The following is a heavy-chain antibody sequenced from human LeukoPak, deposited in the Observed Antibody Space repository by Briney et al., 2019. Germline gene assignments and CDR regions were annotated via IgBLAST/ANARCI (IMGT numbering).Heavy chain of an antibody. J-gene: IGHJ6*02. D-gene: IGHD3-10*01. CDR2: ISGSGGST. CDR1: GLTFSSYA. Sequence: GGSVTLSCAASGLTFSSYAMSWVRQAPGRGLEGVAAISGSGGSTYYADSVKGRFTISRDNSKNTLYLQMNSLRAEDTAVYYCAKDQWFGELLDYYYGMDVWGQGTTVTVSS. V-gene: IGHV3-23*01. CDR3: AKDQWFGELLDYYYGMDV.